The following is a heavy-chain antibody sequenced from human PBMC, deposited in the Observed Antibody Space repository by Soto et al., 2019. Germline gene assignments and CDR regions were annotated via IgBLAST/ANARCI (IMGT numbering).Heavy chain of an antibody. Sequence: GGSLRLSCAASGFTFSSYSMNWVRQAPGKGLEWVSYISSSSSTIYYADSVKGRFTISRDNAKNSLYLQMNSLRAEDTAVYYCARDLTCSGGSCYNPDWFDPWGQGTLVTVSS. CDR2: ISSSSSTI. V-gene: IGHV3-48*01. CDR3: ARDLTCSGGSCYNPDWFDP. CDR1: GFTFSSYS. J-gene: IGHJ5*02. D-gene: IGHD2-15*01.